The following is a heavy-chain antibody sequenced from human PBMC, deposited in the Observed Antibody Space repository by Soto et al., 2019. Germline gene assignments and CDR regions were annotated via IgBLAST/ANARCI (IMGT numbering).Heavy chain of an antibody. D-gene: IGHD3-10*01. Sequence: PSETLSLTCTVSGYSIDSSHYYWNWIRQHPEKGLEWIGYIHHSGSTYYNPSLKSRLAISVDTSRNQFSLKVSSVTAADTAVYYCARGSMATLYFDYWGQGALVTVSS. CDR2: IHHSGST. CDR1: GYSIDSSHYY. J-gene: IGHJ4*02. CDR3: ARGSMATLYFDY. V-gene: IGHV4-31*03.